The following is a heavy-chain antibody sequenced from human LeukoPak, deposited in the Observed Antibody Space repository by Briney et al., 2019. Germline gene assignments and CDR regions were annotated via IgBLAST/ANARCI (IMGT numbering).Heavy chain of an antibody. Sequence: PSETLSLTCTVSGGSISSYYWSWIRQPPGKGLEWIGYIYYSGSTNYNPSLKSRVTISVDTSKNQFSLKLSSVTAADTAVYYWARGENYYDSSGYYYPFDYWGQGTLVTVSS. CDR2: IYYSGST. D-gene: IGHD3-22*01. CDR3: ARGENYYDSSGYYYPFDY. V-gene: IGHV4-59*01. CDR1: GGSISSYY. J-gene: IGHJ4*02.